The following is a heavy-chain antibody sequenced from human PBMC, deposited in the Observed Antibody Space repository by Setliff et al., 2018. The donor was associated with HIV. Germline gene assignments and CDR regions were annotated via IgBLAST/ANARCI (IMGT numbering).Heavy chain of an antibody. CDR2: INHSGTT. Sequence: PSETLSLTGTASGGPLSGYFWTWIRQTPDKGLQWSGDINHSGTTNSNLSLKSRTNLSLDTSKNQLSLTLTSVVAADTSLYFCARGRYASPWYLSHFYSYYYLDVWGNGTTFTVSS. D-gene: IGHD2-2*01. CDR1: GGPLSGYF. CDR3: ARGRYASPWYLSHFYSYYYLDV. J-gene: IGHJ6*03. V-gene: IGHV4-34*01.